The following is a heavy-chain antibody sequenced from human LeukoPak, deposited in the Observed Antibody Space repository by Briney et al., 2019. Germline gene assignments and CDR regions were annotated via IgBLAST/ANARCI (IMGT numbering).Heavy chain of an antibody. J-gene: IGHJ4*02. CDR1: GGSISSSRYY. CDR2: IYYSGTT. CDR3: VSSPVDSIVIVGRSPYFDY. V-gene: IGHV4-39*01. Sequence: PSETLSLTCTVSGGSISSSRYYWTWIRQPPKMGLEWIANIYYSGTTYYNPSLKSRVTISIDTSKNQFSLRLSSVTAADTAVYYCVSSPVDSIVIVGRSPYFDYCGQGALVTVSS. D-gene: IGHD3-22*01.